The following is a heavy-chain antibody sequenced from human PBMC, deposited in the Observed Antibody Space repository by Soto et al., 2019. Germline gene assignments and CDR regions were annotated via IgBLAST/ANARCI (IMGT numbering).Heavy chain of an antibody. CDR2: ISGSGLAT. Sequence: EVQLSESGAGLVQPGGSLRLSCVTSGFTFSKYAMSWVRQVPGKGLEWVSTISGSGLATYYADSVKGRFTTSRDNSKHTLYLRMNSLRAEDTAVYHCAKDPRYYDILTGYNWFDPWGQGTLVTVSS. J-gene: IGHJ5*02. CDR1: GFTFSKYA. CDR3: AKDPRYYDILTGYNWFDP. V-gene: IGHV3-23*01. D-gene: IGHD3-9*01.